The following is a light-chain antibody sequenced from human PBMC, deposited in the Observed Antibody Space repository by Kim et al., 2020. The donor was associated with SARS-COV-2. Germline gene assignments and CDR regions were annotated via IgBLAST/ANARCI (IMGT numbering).Light chain of an antibody. CDR3: QVWDSSSDHPRVV. CDR1: NIGSES. CDR2: YDS. V-gene: IGLV3-21*04. J-gene: IGLJ2*01. Sequence: GKTARITCGGNNIGSESGHWYQQKPGQAPVLVIYYDSDRPSGIPERFSGSNSGNTATLTISRVEAGDEADYYCQVWDSSSDHPRVVFGGGTKLTVL.